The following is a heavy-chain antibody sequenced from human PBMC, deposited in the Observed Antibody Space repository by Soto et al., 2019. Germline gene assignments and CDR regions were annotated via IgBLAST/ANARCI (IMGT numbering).Heavy chain of an antibody. CDR1: GFIVISNY. D-gene: IGHD5-18*01. Sequence: PGGSLRLSCAASGFIVISNYMSWVRQAPGKGLEWVSVIYSGGSTYYADSVKGRFTISRDNSKNTLYLQMNSLRAEDTAVYYCAREYSYGYYYYYGMDVWGQGATVTVSS. CDR2: IYSGGST. CDR3: AREYSYGYYYYYGMDV. V-gene: IGHV3-53*01. J-gene: IGHJ6*02.